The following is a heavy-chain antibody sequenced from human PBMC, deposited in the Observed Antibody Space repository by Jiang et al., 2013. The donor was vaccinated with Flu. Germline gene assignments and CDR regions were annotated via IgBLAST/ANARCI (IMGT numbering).Heavy chain of an antibody. V-gene: IGHV3-49*04. Sequence: VQLLESGGGLVQPGRSLRLSCTASGFTFGDYAMSWVRQAPGKGLEWVGFIRSKAYGGTTEYAASVKGRFTISRDDSKSIAYLQMNSLKTEDTAVYYCTRGMTGKDLGWTGDYYGMDVWGQGTTVTVSS. D-gene: IGHD3-9*01. J-gene: IGHJ6*02. CDR1: GFTFGDYA. CDR2: IRSKAYGGTT. CDR3: TRGMTGKDLGWTGDYYGMDV.